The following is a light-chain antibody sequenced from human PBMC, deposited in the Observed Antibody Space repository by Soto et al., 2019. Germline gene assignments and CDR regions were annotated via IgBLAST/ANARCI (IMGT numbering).Light chain of an antibody. V-gene: IGKV1-39*01. CDR2: GAS. CDR3: QQFFSAVLT. J-gene: IGKJ4*01. CDR1: ETISTF. Sequence: DIQLTQSPSSLSASLGDSITITCRASETISTFLNWDQVQPGKAPRLLVYGASYLQVGVPVRFRASGSGTLFTLTIDNLQREDLASYFCQQFFSAVLTFGGGTRVDI.